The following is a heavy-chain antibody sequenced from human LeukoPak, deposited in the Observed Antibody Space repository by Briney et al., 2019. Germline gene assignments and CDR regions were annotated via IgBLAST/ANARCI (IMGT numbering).Heavy chain of an antibody. J-gene: IGHJ4*02. CDR2: IKQDGSEK. Sequence: GGSLRLSCAASGFTFSSYWMSWVRQAPGKGLEWVANIKQDGSEKYYVDSVKCRFTISRDNAKNSLYLQMNSLRAEDTAVYYCARFRGSSWYGSVDYWGQGTLVTVSS. V-gene: IGHV3-7*01. CDR3: ARFRGSSWYGSVDY. CDR1: GFTFSSYW. D-gene: IGHD6-13*01.